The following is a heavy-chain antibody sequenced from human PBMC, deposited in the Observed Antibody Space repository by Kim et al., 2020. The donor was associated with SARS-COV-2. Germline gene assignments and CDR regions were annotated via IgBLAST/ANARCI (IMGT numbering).Heavy chain of an antibody. CDR1: GGSISSSSYY. Sequence: SETLSLTCTVSGGSISSSSYYWGWIRQPPGKGLEWIGSIYYSGSTYYNPSLKSRVTISVDTSKNQFSLKLSSVTAADTAVYYCARPKGYGSGSYYDYWGQGTLVTVSS. V-gene: IGHV4-39*01. CDR2: IYYSGST. D-gene: IGHD3-10*01. J-gene: IGHJ4*02. CDR3: ARPKGYGSGSYYDY.